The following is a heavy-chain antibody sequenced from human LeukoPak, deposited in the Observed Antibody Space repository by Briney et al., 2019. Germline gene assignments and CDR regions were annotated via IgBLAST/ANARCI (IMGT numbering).Heavy chain of an antibody. J-gene: IGHJ5*02. CDR3: AKGIAAADGYNWFDP. CDR1: GFTFSSYA. CDR2: ISGSGGST. Sequence: GGSLRLSCAASGFTFSSYAMSWVRQAPGKGLEWVSAISGSGGSTYYADSVKGRFTISRDNSKNTLYLQMNSLRAEDTAVYYCAKGIAAADGYNWFDPWGQGTLVTVSS. V-gene: IGHV3-23*01. D-gene: IGHD6-13*01.